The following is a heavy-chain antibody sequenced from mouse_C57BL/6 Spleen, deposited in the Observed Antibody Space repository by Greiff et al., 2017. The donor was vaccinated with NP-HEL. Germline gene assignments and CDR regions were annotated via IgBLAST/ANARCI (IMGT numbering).Heavy chain of an antibody. CDR1: GYTFTDYY. CDR2: IYPGSGNT. V-gene: IGHV1-76*01. Sequence: VQLQQSGAELVRPGASVKLSCKASGYTFTDYYINWVKQRPGQGLEWIARIYPGSGNTYYNEKFKGKATLTAEKSSSTAYMQLSSLTSEDSAVYFCARSHSSAMDYWGQGTSVTVSS. D-gene: IGHD3-1*01. J-gene: IGHJ4*01. CDR3: ARSHSSAMDY.